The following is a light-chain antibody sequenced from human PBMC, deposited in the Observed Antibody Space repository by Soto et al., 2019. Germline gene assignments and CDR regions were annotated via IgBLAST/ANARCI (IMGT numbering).Light chain of an antibody. CDR3: QSYDSSLSGVV. Sequence: QSVLTQPPSVSGAPGQRVTISCTGSSSNIGSGYDVHWYQQLPGTAPKLLIYGNSNRPSGVPDRFSGSKSGTSASLAITGLQAEDDADYYCQSYDSSLSGVVSGGGTKLTVL. CDR2: GNS. J-gene: IGLJ2*01. V-gene: IGLV1-40*01. CDR1: SSNIGSGYD.